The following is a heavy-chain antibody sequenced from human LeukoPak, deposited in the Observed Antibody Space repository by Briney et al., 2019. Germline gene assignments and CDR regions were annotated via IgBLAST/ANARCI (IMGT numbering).Heavy chain of an antibody. J-gene: IGHJ6*02. Sequence: SETLSLTCTVSGGSISSSSYYWGWIRQPPGKGLEWIGSIYYSGSTYYNPSLKSRVTISVDTSKNQFSLKLSSVTAADTAVYYCARVLTRSLGMDVWGQGTTVTVSS. CDR2: IYYSGST. D-gene: IGHD2-2*01. V-gene: IGHV4-39*01. CDR1: GGSISSSSYY. CDR3: ARVLTRSLGMDV.